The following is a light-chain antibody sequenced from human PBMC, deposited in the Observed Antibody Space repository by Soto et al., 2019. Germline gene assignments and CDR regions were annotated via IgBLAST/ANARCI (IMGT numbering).Light chain of an antibody. Sequence: DIQMTQSPSTLSASVGDRVTITCRASQSISSWLAWYQQKPGKAPKLLIHKASNLESGVPSRFSGSGSGTEFTLTISSLQPDDFATYYCQQYDSYPIIFGQGTRLEIK. V-gene: IGKV1-5*03. CDR3: QQYDSYPII. CDR1: QSISSW. J-gene: IGKJ5*01. CDR2: KAS.